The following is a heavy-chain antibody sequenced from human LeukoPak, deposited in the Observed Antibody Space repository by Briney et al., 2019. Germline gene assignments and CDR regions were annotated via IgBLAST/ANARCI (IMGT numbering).Heavy chain of an antibody. J-gene: IGHJ5*02. V-gene: IGHV4-59*11. CDR1: VASTTNHS. Sequence: ASETLSLTGSAPVASTTNHSWPWIRQPPGKELKCLGYIFNSGSTKYNPSLKSRVTISLDTSKNQFSLRLTSVTAADTAVYYCATETLSDSSGYYRAWGQGTLVTVSS. D-gene: IGHD3-22*01. CDR2: IFNSGST. CDR3: ATETLSDSSGYYRA.